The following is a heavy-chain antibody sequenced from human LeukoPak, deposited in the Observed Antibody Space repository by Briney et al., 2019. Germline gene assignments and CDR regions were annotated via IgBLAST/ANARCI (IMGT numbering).Heavy chain of an antibody. D-gene: IGHD3-10*01. CDR2: IYDSVST. CDR1: GGSISSYY. V-gene: IGHV4-59*12. CDR3: ASADYYGSGSYDY. J-gene: IGHJ4*02. Sequence: SETLSLTCTVSGGSISSYYWSWIRQPPGKGLEWIGYIYDSVSTNYNPSLKSRVTISVDTSKNQVSLKLSSVTAADTAVYYCASADYYGSGSYDYWGQGTLVTVSS.